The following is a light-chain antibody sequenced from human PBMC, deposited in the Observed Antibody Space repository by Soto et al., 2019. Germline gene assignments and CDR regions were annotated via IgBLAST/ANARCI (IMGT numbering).Light chain of an antibody. J-gene: IGLJ1*01. CDR3: GTWDSSLSVIYV. V-gene: IGLV1-51*01. Sequence: QSVLTQPPSVSAAPGQKVTISCSGSSSNIGNNYVSWYQQLPGTAPKLLIYDNNKRPSGIPDRFSGSKSGTSATLGITGLQTGDEDDYYCGTWDSSLSVIYVFGNGTKFTV. CDR2: DNN. CDR1: SSNIGNNY.